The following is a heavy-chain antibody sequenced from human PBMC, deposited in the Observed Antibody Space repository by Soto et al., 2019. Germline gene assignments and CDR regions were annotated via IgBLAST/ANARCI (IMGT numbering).Heavy chain of an antibody. V-gene: IGHV3-23*01. CDR1: GFTFSRYG. Sequence: TGGSLRLSCAASGFTFSRYGLNWVRQAPGKGLEWVAEISGSGTRKYYADSVKGRFIISRDNAKNTLYLRMNSLRAEDTAVYYCARDSVAIRAAAGPFDPWGQGTLVTVSS. J-gene: IGHJ5*02. CDR2: ISGSGTRK. CDR3: ARDSVAIRAAAGPFDP. D-gene: IGHD6-13*01.